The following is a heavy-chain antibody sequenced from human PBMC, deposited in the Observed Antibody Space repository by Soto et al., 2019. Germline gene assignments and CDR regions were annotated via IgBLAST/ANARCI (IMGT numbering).Heavy chain of an antibody. CDR2: IYPGDSDT. D-gene: IGHD6-6*01. J-gene: IGHJ4*02. V-gene: IGHV5-51*01. Sequence: PGESLKICCKGSGYSFNSYWIGWVRQMPGKGPECMGIIYPGDSDTRVSPSFQGQVTISVDRSSSTAFLQWSGLSASDTAMYYCARPGSIAARRNYFDYWGQGTLVTVSS. CDR3: ARPGSIAARRNYFDY. CDR1: GYSFNSYW.